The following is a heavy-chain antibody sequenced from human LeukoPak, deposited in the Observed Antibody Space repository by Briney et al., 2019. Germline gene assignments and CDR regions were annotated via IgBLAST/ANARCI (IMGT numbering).Heavy chain of an antibody. J-gene: IGHJ4*02. CDR1: GFTFDDYA. CDR2: ISWNSGSI. V-gene: IGHV3-9*01. D-gene: IGHD3-22*01. Sequence: GGSLRLSCAASGFTFDDYAMHWVRQAPGKGLEWVSGISWNSGSIGYADSVKGRFTISRDNAKNSLYLQMNSLRAEDTAVYYCARDHYDSSGYYPFDYWGQGTLVTVSS. CDR3: ARDHYDSSGYYPFDY.